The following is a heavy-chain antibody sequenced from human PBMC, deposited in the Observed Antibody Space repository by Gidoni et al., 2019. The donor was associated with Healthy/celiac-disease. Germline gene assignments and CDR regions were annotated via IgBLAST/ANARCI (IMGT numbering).Heavy chain of an antibody. CDR3: AGRGYSSSWSYGMDV. Sequence: QVQLVQSGAEVKKPGSSVKVSCKASGGTFSSYAISWVRQAPGQGLEWMGGIIPIFGTANYARKFQGRVTFTADESTSTAYMELSSLRSEDTAVYYCAGRGYSSSWSYGMDVWGQGTTVTVSS. D-gene: IGHD6-13*01. V-gene: IGHV1-69*01. CDR2: IIPIFGTA. CDR1: GGTFSSYA. J-gene: IGHJ6*02.